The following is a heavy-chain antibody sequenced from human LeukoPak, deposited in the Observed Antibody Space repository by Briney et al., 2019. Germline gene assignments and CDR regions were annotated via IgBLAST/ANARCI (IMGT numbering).Heavy chain of an antibody. V-gene: IGHV4-59*01. CDR2: IYYSGST. Sequence: SSETLSLTCTVSGGSISSYYWSWIRQPPGKGLEWIGYIYYSGSTNYNPSLKSRVTISVDTSKNRFSLKLSSVTAADTAVYYCARAVEMATMDIWGQGTMVTVSS. CDR1: GGSISSYY. J-gene: IGHJ3*02. CDR3: ARAVEMATMDI. D-gene: IGHD5-24*01.